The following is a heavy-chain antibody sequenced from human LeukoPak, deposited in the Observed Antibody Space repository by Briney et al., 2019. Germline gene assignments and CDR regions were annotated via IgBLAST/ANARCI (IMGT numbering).Heavy chain of an antibody. V-gene: IGHV4-4*02. Sequence: PSGTLSLTCAVSGGSISSSNWWTWVRQPPGKGLEWSGEIYHAGNTNYNPSLKSRVTISVNKSKNQFSLKLTSVTAADTAVYYCATEAYYDSSGPHFDYWGQGTLVTVSS. CDR2: IYHAGNT. CDR1: GGSISSSNW. D-gene: IGHD3-22*01. CDR3: ATEAYYDSSGPHFDY. J-gene: IGHJ4*02.